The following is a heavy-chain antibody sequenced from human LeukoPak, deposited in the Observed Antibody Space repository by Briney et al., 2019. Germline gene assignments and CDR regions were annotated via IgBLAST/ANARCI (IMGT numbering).Heavy chain of an antibody. V-gene: IGHV3-48*01. CDR3: ARDHNYAFDN. Sequence: PGGSLRLSCTASGFPFIEYSMNWVRQAPGKGLEWISYIGMDSGTTKYADSVRGRFTISADKAKNSLYLQMNSLRVEDTAVYYCARDHNYAFDNWGQGTLVSVAS. J-gene: IGHJ4*02. CDR2: IGMDSGTT. D-gene: IGHD1-1*01. CDR1: GFPFIEYS.